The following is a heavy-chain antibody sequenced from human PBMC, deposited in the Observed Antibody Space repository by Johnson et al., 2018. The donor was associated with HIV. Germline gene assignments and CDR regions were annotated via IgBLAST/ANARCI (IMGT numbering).Heavy chain of an antibody. D-gene: IGHD3-10*01. V-gene: IGHV3-7*05. Sequence: VQLVESGGGVERPGGSLRLSCVASGFTFSSSWMSWVRQSPGKGLEWVANIQQDGSEKYYVDSVKGRFTISRDNAKNSLYLQTNSLRAEDTAVYYCALEAVRSTDAFDIWGQGTMVIVSS. CDR2: IQQDGSEK. CDR3: ALEAVRSTDAFDI. J-gene: IGHJ3*02. CDR1: GFTFSSSW.